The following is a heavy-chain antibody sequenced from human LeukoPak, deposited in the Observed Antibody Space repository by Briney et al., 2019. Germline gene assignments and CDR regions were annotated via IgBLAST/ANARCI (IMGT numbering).Heavy chain of an antibody. V-gene: IGHV3-30*02. CDR3: AKVGQGSGWYGPESNWFDP. J-gene: IGHJ5*02. Sequence: GGSLRLSCAASGFTFSSYGMHWVRQAPGKGLEWVAFIRYDGSNKYYADSVKGRFTISRDNSKNTLYLQMNSLRAEDTAVYYCAKVGQGSGWYGPESNWFDPWGQGTLVTVSS. CDR2: IRYDGSNK. CDR1: GFTFSSYG. D-gene: IGHD6-19*01.